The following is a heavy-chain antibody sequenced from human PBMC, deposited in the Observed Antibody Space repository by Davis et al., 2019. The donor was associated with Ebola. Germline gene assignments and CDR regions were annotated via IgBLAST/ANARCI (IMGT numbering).Heavy chain of an antibody. D-gene: IGHD2-2*01. J-gene: IGHJ4*02. V-gene: IGHV3-30-3*01. CDR1: GFIFNNYA. CDR2: ISFDGSNK. CDR3: ARPAQIVRIPAAMDF. Sequence: GESLKISCAASGFIFNNYAMHWVRQAPGKGLEWVAVISFDGSNKYYADSVKGRFTISRDNSQNTLALQMTGLTPEDTAVYTCARPAQIVRIPAAMDFWGQGTLVTVSS.